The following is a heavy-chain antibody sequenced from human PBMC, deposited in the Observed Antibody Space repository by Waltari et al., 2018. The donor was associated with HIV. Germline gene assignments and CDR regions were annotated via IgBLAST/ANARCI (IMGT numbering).Heavy chain of an antibody. D-gene: IGHD3-22*01. V-gene: IGHV3-48*03. CDR3: AIIGYYGFDI. Sequence: AVIGLFFSNYEMNWVRQAPGKGLEWVSWISVSGAGTHYADSVKGRFTISRDNAKNSMYLQMSSLRVEDTAVYYCAIIGYYGFDIWGQGTMVTVSS. J-gene: IGHJ3*02. CDR1: GLFFSNYE. CDR2: ISVSGAGT.